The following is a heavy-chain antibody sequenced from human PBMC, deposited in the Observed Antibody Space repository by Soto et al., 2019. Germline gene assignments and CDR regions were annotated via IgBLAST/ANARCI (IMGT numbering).Heavy chain of an antibody. V-gene: IGHV3-23*01. D-gene: IGHD6-19*01. J-gene: IGHJ4*02. CDR3: AKESWSSGWYCYFDS. CDR1: GFTFSSYA. CDR2: TSGSGGST. Sequence: GGSLRLSCAASGFTFSSYAMSWDRQSPGKGLEWVSATSGSGGSTYYADSVKGRFTISRDNSKNTLYLQMNSLRAEDTAVYYCAKESWSSGWYCYFDSWAQGTLVTVSS.